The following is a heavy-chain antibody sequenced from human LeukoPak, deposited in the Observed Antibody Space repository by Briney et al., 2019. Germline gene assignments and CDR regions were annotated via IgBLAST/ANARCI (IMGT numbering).Heavy chain of an antibody. D-gene: IGHD6-6*01. CDR2: INPNSGGT. CDR1: GYTFTGYY. CDR3: GRGHGSSCGKVLDY. Sequence: GASVTVTFKASGYTFTGYYIHWVRQAPGQGLEWMGWINPNSGGTNNAQNFHGRVTMTSDTSISKAYMELSRLRSDDTAMYYWGRGHGSSCGKVLDYWGQGTLVSVSS. V-gene: IGHV1-2*02. J-gene: IGHJ4*02.